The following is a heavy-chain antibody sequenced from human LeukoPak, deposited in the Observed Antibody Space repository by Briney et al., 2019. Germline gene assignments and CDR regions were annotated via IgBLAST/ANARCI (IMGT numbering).Heavy chain of an antibody. CDR1: GFTFSSYA. Sequence: GRSLRLSCAASGFTFSSYAMHWVRQAPGKGLEWVAVISYDGSNKYYADSVKGRFTISRDNSKNTLYLQMNSLRAEDTAVYYCARDARGSYPAFDIWGQGTMVTVSS. CDR2: ISYDGSNK. CDR3: ARDARGSYPAFDI. D-gene: IGHD1-26*01. V-gene: IGHV3-30-3*01. J-gene: IGHJ3*02.